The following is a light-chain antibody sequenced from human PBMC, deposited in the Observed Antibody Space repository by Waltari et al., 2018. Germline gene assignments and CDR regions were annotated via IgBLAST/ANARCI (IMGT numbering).Light chain of an antibody. CDR3: LQANSFPWT. CDR2: PAS. J-gene: IGKJ1*01. V-gene: IGKV1-12*01. CDR1: LGISRW. Sequence: IQMTHSPSSVSASVGDRVTITCRASLGISRWLGWYQQKPGKAPKLLIYPASSLRSGVPSRFSGSGSGTDFTLTISSLQPEDFATYYCLQANSFPWTFGQGTKVE.